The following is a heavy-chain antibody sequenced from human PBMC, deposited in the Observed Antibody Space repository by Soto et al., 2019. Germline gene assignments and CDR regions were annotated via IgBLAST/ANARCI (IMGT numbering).Heavy chain of an antibody. CDR3: APPRPYYYGSGSPDPRYGMDV. Sequence: GAAVKVSCKASGGTFSRYAISWVRQAPGQGLEWMGGIIPIFGTANYAQKFQDRVTITADESTSTAYMELSSLRSEDTAVYYCAPPRPYYYGSGSPDPRYGMDVWGQGTTVTVSS. CDR1: GGTFSRYA. V-gene: IGHV1-69*13. J-gene: IGHJ6*02. D-gene: IGHD3-10*01. CDR2: IIPIFGTA.